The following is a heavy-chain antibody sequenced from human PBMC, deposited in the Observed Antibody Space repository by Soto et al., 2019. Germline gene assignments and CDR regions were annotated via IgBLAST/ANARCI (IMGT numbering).Heavy chain of an antibody. CDR3: ARGGGYDYLDYYYGMHV. Sequence: PSETLSLTCAVYGGSFSSYYWSWIRQSPGKGLEWIGEVNHSGSTNYNPSLKSRVTISVDTSKSHFSLKLTSITAADTAVYYCARGGGYDYLDYYYGMHVCGQGTTVTVSS. J-gene: IGHJ6*02. V-gene: IGHV4-34*01. CDR1: GGSFSSYY. D-gene: IGHD5-12*01. CDR2: VNHSGST.